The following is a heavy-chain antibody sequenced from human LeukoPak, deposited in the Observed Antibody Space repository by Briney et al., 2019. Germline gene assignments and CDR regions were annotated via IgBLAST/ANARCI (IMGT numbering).Heavy chain of an antibody. Sequence: PGGSLRLSCAASGFTFRTYSMNWVRQAPGKGLEWVSFISSSSNYIYYADSVKGRFTISSDNAKNSLYLQMDSLRAEDAAVYYCARESAMATTSDYWGQGTLVTVSS. CDR1: GFTFRTYS. V-gene: IGHV3-21*01. CDR2: ISSSSNYI. D-gene: IGHD5-24*01. J-gene: IGHJ4*02. CDR3: ARESAMATTSDY.